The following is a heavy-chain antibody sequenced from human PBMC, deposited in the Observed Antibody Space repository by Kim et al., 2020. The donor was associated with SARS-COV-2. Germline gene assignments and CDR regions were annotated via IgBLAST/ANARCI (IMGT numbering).Heavy chain of an antibody. CDR3: TRGHYDYVWGSYRPYYYYGMDV. J-gene: IGHJ6*02. D-gene: IGHD3-16*02. CDR1: GFTFGDYA. CDR2: IRSKAYGGTT. V-gene: IGHV3-49*03. Sequence: GGSLRLSCTASGFTFGDYAMSWFRQAPGKGLEWVGFIRSKAYGGTTEHAASVKGRFTISRDDSKSIAYLQMYSLKTEDTAVYYCTRGHYDYVWGSYRPYYYYGMDVWGQGTTVTVSS.